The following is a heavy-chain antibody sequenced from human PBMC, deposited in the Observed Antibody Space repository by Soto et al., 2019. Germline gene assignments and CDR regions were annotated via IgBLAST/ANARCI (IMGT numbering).Heavy chain of an antibody. J-gene: IGHJ4*02. CDR3: ARENCSSTSCYWDY. CDR2: INPNSGGT. V-gene: IGHV1-2*04. CDR1: GYTFTGYY. Sequence: ASVKVSFKASGYTFTGYYMHWLRQAPGQGLEWMGWINPNSGGTNYAQKFQGWITMTRDTSISTAYMELSRLRSDDTAVYYCARENCSSTSCYWDYWGQGALVTVSS. D-gene: IGHD2-2*01.